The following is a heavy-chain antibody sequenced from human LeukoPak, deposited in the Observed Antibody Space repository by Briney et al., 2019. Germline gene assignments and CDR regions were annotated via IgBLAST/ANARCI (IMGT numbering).Heavy chain of an antibody. CDR2: IIPIFGTA. D-gene: IGHD3-22*01. Sequence: SVKVSCKASGGTFSSYAIRWVRQAPGQGHEWMGRIIPIFGTANYAQKFQGRVTITTDESTSTAYMELSSLRSEDTAVYYCARKDSYDSSEVYFQHWGQGTLVTVSS. J-gene: IGHJ1*01. CDR3: ARKDSYDSSEVYFQH. CDR1: GGTFSSYA. V-gene: IGHV1-69*05.